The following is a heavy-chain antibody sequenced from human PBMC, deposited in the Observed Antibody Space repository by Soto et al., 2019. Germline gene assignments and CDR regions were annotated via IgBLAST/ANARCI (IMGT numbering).Heavy chain of an antibody. V-gene: IGHV3-30*18. CDR2: ISYDGSNK. Sequence: QVQLVESGGGVVQPGRSLRLSCAASGFTFSSYGMHWVRQAPGKGLEWVAVISYDGSNKYYADSVKGRFTISRDNSKNTLYLQMNSLRAEDTAVYYCAKDGWGYIAARPRYFDLWGRGTLVTVSS. D-gene: IGHD6-6*01. CDR3: AKDGWGYIAARPRYFDL. CDR1: GFTFSSYG. J-gene: IGHJ2*01.